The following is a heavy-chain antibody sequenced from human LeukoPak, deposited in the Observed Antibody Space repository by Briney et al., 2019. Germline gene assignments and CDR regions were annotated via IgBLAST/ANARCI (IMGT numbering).Heavy chain of an antibody. V-gene: IGHV4-30-2*01. CDR2: IYHSGST. D-gene: IGHD3-3*01. Sequence: SQTLSLTCAVSGGSISSGGYSWSWIRQPPGKGLEWIGYIYHSGSTYYNPSLTSRVTISVDRSKNQFSLKLSSVPATDTAVYYCARYDVLRRTEAMDVWGQGTTVTVSS. CDR3: ARYDVLRRTEAMDV. CDR1: GGSISSGGYS. J-gene: IGHJ6*02.